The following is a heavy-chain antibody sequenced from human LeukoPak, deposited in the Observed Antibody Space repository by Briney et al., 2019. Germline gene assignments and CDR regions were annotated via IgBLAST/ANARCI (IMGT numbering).Heavy chain of an antibody. CDR1: RYSFTKYW. V-gene: IGHV5-51*01. Sequence: GESLKISCKGSRYSFTKYWIAWVRQMPGKGLEWMGIIYPGDSDTRYSPSFQGQVTISADKSISTAYLQWSSLKASDTAMYYCARRRRSSENWFDPWGQGTLVTVSS. CDR3: ARRRRSSENWFDP. CDR2: IYPGDSDT. D-gene: IGHD6-19*01. J-gene: IGHJ5*02.